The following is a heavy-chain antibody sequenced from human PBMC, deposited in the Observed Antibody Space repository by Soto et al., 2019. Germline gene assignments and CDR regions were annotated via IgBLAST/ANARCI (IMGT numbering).Heavy chain of an antibody. V-gene: IGHV5-51*01. Sequence: GESLKISCEASGYSFTRNWIGWVRQMPGKGLQWMGIIFPGDSDTRYSPSFQGQVTISADKSISTAYLQWSSLRASDTALYYCARATNDAFDIWGQGTLATVSS. CDR1: GYSFTRNW. J-gene: IGHJ3*02. CDR3: ARATNDAFDI. CDR2: IFPGDSDT.